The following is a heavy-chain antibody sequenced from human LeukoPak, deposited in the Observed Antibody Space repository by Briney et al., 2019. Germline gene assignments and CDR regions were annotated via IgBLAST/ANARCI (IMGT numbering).Heavy chain of an antibody. D-gene: IGHD3-9*01. J-gene: IGHJ4*02. V-gene: IGHV3-30*02. CDR1: GFTFSSYG. Sequence: GGSLRLSCAASGFTFSSYGMHWVRQAPGKGLEWVAFIRYDGSNKYYADSVKGRFTISRDNSKNTLYLQMNSLRAEDTALYYCAKDMRTEYYDILTGYLDYWGQGTLVTVSS. CDR3: AKDMRTEYYDILTGYLDY. CDR2: IRYDGSNK.